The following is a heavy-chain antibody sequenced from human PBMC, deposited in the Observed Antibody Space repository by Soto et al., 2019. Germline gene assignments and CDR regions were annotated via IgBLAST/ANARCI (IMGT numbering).Heavy chain of an antibody. V-gene: IGHV3-48*02. J-gene: IGHJ4*02. Sequence: PGGSLRLSCAASGFTFSSYSMNWVRRAPGKGLEWVSYISSSSSTIYYADSVKGRFTISRDNAKNSLYLQMNSLRDEDTAVYYCANFWSGYPGAFGYWGQGTLVTVSS. CDR2: ISSSSSTI. CDR3: ANFWSGYPGAFGY. D-gene: IGHD3-3*01. CDR1: GFTFSSYS.